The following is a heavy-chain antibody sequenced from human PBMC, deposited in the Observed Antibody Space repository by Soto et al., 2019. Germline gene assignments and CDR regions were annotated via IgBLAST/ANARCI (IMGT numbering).Heavy chain of an antibody. CDR2: VYSSGST. D-gene: IGHD2-2*01. CDR1: GGSISGYY. Sequence: SETLSLTCTVSGGSISGYYWSWIRQPPGKGLEWIGYVYSSGSTNYNPSLKSRVTISVDTSKKQLSLKLSSVTAADTAVYYCARDYCSGVSCYATGFDPWGQGTLVTVPS. CDR3: ARDYCSGVSCYATGFDP. V-gene: IGHV4-59*01. J-gene: IGHJ5*02.